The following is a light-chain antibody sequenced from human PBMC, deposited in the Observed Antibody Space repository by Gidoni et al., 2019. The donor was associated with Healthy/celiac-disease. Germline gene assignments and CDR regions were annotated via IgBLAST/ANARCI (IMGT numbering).Light chain of an antibody. V-gene: IGKV3-20*01. CDR1: QSVSSSY. CDR2: GAS. Sequence: EIVLTQSPGTLSLSPGERATLSCRASQSVSSSYLAWYQKKPGQAPRLLIYGASSRATGIPDKLSGSVSGADFTLTISRLGPEDFAVYYCQQYGSSPRTFGQGTRLEIK. CDR3: QQYGSSPRT. J-gene: IGKJ5*01.